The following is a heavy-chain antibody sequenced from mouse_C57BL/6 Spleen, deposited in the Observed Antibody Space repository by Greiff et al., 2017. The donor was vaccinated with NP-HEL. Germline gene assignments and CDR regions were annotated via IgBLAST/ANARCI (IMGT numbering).Heavy chain of an antibody. CDR2: INPNNGGT. CDR3: EREGANGNYLYYFDY. D-gene: IGHD2-1*01. Sequence: EVQLQQSGPELVKPGASVKIPCKASGYTFTDYNMDWVKQSHGKSLEWIGDINPNNGGTIYNQKFKGKATLTVDKSSSTAYMELRSLTSEDTAVYYCEREGANGNYLYYFDYWGQGTTLTVSS. J-gene: IGHJ2*01. V-gene: IGHV1-18*01. CDR1: GYTFTDYN.